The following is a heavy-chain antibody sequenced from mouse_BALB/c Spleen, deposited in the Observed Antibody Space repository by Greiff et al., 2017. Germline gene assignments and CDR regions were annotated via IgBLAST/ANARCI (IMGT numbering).Heavy chain of an antibody. D-gene: IGHD3-1*01. J-gene: IGHJ2*01. CDR3: TRRGFD. CDR2: IRLKSNNYAT. Sequence: EVKVEESGGGLVQPGGSMKLSCVASGFTFSNYWMNWVRQSPEKGLEWVAEIRLKSNNYATHYAESVKGRFTISRDDSKSSVYLQMNNLRAEDTGIYYCTRRGFDWGQGTTLTVSS. V-gene: IGHV6-6*02. CDR1: GFTFSNYW.